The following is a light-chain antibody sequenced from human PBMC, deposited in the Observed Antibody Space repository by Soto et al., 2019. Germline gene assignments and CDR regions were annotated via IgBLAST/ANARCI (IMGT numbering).Light chain of an antibody. CDR2: NNN. Sequence: QSVLTQPPSASGAPGQRVIISCSGSSSNIGSNTVNWYQQVPATAPKLLIYNNNQRPSGVPDRFSDSKSGTSASLAISGLQSEDEADYYCATWDDSLNSVVFGGGTQLTVL. V-gene: IGLV1-44*01. CDR3: ATWDDSLNSVV. J-gene: IGLJ2*01. CDR1: SSNIGSNT.